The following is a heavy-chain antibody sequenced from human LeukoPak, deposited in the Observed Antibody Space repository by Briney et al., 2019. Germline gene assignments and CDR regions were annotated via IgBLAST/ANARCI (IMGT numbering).Heavy chain of an antibody. D-gene: IGHD3-22*01. V-gene: IGHV3-48*01. CDR3: AKGLLFTIIVVVNADAFDI. J-gene: IGHJ3*02. Sequence: GGSLRLSCAASGFTFSTYSMNWVRQAPGKGLEWVSYISSSSMTVYFADSVKGRFTISRDNSKNTLYLQMNSLRAEDTAVHYCAKGLLFTIIVVVNADAFDIWGQGTMVTVSS. CDR2: ISSSSMTV. CDR1: GFTFSTYS.